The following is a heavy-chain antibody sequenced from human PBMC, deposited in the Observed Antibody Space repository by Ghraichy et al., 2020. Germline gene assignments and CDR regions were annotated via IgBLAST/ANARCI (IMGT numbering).Heavy chain of an antibody. CDR1: GFTFSSFA. D-gene: IGHD6-19*01. CDR3: AKDQRYNSG. CDR2: ISVSGRT. J-gene: IGHJ4*02. Sequence: GGSLRLSCVASGFTFSSFAMSWVRQAPGKGLEWVSAISVSGRTYYADSVKGRFTISRDNSKNTLYLQMNSLRAEDTAVYYCAKDQRYNSGWGQGNLVTVSS. V-gene: IGHV3-23*01.